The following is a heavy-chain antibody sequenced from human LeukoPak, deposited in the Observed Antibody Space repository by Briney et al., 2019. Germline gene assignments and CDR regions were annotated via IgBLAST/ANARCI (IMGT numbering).Heavy chain of an antibody. CDR3: ARVARDRYCSSTSCYSFVY. J-gene: IGHJ4*02. Sequence: ASVKVSCKASGYTFTSYDINWVRQATGQGLEWMGWMNPNSGNTGYAQKSQGRVTITRNTSIGTAYMELSSLRSEGTAVYYCARVARDRYCSSTSCYSFVYWGQGTLVTVSS. CDR2: MNPNSGNT. V-gene: IGHV1-8*03. D-gene: IGHD2-2*02. CDR1: GYTFTSYD.